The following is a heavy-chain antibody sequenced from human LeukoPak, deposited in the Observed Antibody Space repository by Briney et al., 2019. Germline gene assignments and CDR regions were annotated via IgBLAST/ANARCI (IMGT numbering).Heavy chain of an antibody. J-gene: IGHJ3*02. CDR2: ISAYNGNT. CDR1: GYTFTGYY. V-gene: IGHV1-18*04. CDR3: ARIRDGYNDAYDI. Sequence: GASVKVSCKASGYTFTGYYIHWVRQAPGQGLEWMGWISAYNGNTNYAQKLQGRVTMTTDTSTSTAYMELRSLRSDDTAVYYCARIRDGYNDAYDIWGQGTMVTVSS. D-gene: IGHD5-24*01.